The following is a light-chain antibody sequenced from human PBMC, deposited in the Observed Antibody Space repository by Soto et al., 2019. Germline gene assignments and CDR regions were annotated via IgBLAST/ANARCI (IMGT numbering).Light chain of an antibody. CDR2: DTS. Sequence: ELVLTQSPSTLSFSPGERAKPSCRASQSLTNSFIAWYQQKPGQAPRLLIYDTSSRATGIPDRFSGSGSGTDFTLTISRLEPEDFAVFFCQQYGTSEIIFGQGTRLEIK. J-gene: IGKJ5*01. CDR3: QQYGTSEII. V-gene: IGKV3-20*01. CDR1: QSLTNSF.